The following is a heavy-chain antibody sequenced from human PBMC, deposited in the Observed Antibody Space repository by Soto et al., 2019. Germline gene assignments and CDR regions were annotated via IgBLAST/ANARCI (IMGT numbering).Heavy chain of an antibody. D-gene: IGHD6-19*01. CDR2: ISGSGGST. V-gene: IGHV3-23*01. J-gene: IGHJ5*02. Sequence: EVQLLESGGGLVHPGGSLRLSCAASGFSFSDYTLSWVRQAPGKGLEWVSGISGSGGSTYYADSVKGRFTISRDNSMRTLYLQMNSLRAEDTAVFYCAKDAQYSSGRGYFDPWGQGPWSPSPQ. CDR3: AKDAQYSSGRGYFDP. CDR1: GFSFSDYT.